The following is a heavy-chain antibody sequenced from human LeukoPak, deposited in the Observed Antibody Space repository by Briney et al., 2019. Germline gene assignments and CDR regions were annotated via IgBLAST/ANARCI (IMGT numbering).Heavy chain of an antibody. Sequence: ASVKVSCKASGYTFTGYYMHWVRQAPGQGLEWMGWINPNSGGTNYAQTFQGRVTMTRDTSISTAYMELSRPRSDDTAVYYCARDRSRYFDWLPNNWFDPWGQGTLVTVSS. D-gene: IGHD3-9*01. J-gene: IGHJ5*02. CDR1: GYTFTGYY. V-gene: IGHV1-2*02. CDR2: INPNSGGT. CDR3: ARDRSRYFDWLPNNWFDP.